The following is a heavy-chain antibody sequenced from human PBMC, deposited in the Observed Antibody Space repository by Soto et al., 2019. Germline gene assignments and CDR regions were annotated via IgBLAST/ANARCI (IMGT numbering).Heavy chain of an antibody. CDR3: PAGEASSRNLAPYYLDF. Sequence: PSETLSLTXTASGGSMRNYFWTWIRQPPGKGLEWIGYIHYSGTTSFFPSYNPSLRSRVTISEDTSKNQFSLKLLSVTTADTAVYFCPAGEASSRNLAPYYLDFWGQGTLVTVSS. D-gene: IGHD6-13*01. V-gene: IGHV4-59*01. CDR2: IHYSGTT. J-gene: IGHJ4*02. CDR1: GGSMRNYF.